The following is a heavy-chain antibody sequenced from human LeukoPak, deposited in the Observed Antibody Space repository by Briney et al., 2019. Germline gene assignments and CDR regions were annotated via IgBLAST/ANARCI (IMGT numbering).Heavy chain of an antibody. CDR3: ACPKDEYYYFMDV. J-gene: IGHJ6*03. CDR2: IYKGGST. CDR1: GGSISSSRWY. D-gene: IGHD5-24*01. V-gene: IGHV4-39*01. Sequence: SETLSLTCSVSGGSISSSRWYWGWVRQPPGKGLEWIGSIYKGGSTYYNPSLKGRVTISVDTSKNQFSLKLDSVTVADTAVYYCACPKDEYYYFMDVWGKGTTVTVSS.